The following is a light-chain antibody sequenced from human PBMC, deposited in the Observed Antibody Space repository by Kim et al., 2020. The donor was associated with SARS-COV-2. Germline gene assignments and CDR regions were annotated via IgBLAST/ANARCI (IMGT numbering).Light chain of an antibody. CDR1: QSVLYNSNNMNY. V-gene: IGKV4-1*01. Sequence: DIVMTQSPDSLAVSLGERATINCKSSQSVLYNSNNMNYLAWYQQKPGQPPKLLIYWASTRESGVPDRFSGSGSGTDFTLTISSLQAEDVAIYYCQQYYSTPPAFGQGTKVDIK. CDR3: QQYYSTPPA. J-gene: IGKJ1*01. CDR2: WAS.